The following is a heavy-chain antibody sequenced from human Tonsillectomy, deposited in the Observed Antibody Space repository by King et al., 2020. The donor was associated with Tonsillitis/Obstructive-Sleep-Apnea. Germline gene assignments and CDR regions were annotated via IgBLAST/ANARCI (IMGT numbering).Heavy chain of an antibody. CDR1: GGSISSSSYY. Sequence: LQLQESGPGLVKPSETLSLTCTVSGGSISSSSYYWGWIRQPPGKGLEWLGSNYYSGSTYYNPSLKSRVTISVDTSNNQFSLKLSSVTAADTAVFYCARHTGGGASYYFEYWGQGTLVTVSS. CDR2: NYYSGST. V-gene: IGHV4-39*01. CDR3: ARHTGGGASYYFEY. J-gene: IGHJ4*02. D-gene: IGHD3-16*01.